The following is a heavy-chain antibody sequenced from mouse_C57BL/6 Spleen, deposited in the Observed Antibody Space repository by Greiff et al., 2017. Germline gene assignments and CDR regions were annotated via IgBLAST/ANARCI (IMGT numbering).Heavy chain of an antibody. J-gene: IGHJ3*01. V-gene: IGHV1-4*01. CDR3: ARFDYDVWFAY. CDR2: INPSSGYT. Sequence: VQLQQSGAELARPGASVKMSCKASGYTFTSYTMHWVKQRPGQGLEWIGYINPSSGYTKYNQKFKDKATLTADKSSSTAYMQLSSLTSEDSAVDYCARFDYDVWFAYWGQGTLVTVSA. D-gene: IGHD2-4*01. CDR1: GYTFTSYT.